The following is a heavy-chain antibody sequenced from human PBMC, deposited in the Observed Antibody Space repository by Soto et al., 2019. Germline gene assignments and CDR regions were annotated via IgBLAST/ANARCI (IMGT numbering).Heavy chain of an antibody. D-gene: IGHD3-10*01. CDR3: ARHDHGDHYLYDFAY. J-gene: IGHJ4*02. CDR1: GGSISSSSCY. Sequence: SETLSLTCTVSGGSISSSSCYWGWIRQPPGKGLEWIGSIYYSESTYYNPSLKSRVTISVDTSKNQFSLKLSSVTAADTAVYYGARHDHGDHYLYDFAYWGQGTLVTVSS. CDR2: IYYSEST. V-gene: IGHV4-39*01.